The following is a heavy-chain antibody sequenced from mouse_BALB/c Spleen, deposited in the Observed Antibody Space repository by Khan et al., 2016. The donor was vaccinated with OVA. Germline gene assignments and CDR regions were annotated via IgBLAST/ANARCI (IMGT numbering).Heavy chain of an antibody. CDR2: ILPGSGSR. CDR3: ARVNYGSRDYFDY. V-gene: IGHV1-9*01. D-gene: IGHD1-1*01. CDR1: GYTFSSYW. Sequence: QVQLQQPGAELMKPGASVKISCKATGYTFSSYWLEWVKQGPGHGLEWIGEILPGSGSRNYNEKFKGKATFTADISSKTTYMQLSSLTSEDSAVYYCARVNYGSRDYFDYWGQGTTLTVSS. J-gene: IGHJ2*01.